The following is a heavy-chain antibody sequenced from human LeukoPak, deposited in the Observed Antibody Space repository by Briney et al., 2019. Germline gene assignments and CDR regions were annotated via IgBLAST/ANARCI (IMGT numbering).Heavy chain of an antibody. J-gene: IGHJ4*02. CDR1: GYTFINSG. V-gene: IGHV1-18*01. Sequence: ASVKVSCKASGYTFINSGITWVRQAPGQGLEWMGWISAYNGNTDYAQKFQGRVTMTTDTSTTTAYMHLTSLSSDDTAVYYCARGRDKGDYWGQGTLVTVSS. CDR3: ARGRDKGDY. CDR2: ISAYNGNT.